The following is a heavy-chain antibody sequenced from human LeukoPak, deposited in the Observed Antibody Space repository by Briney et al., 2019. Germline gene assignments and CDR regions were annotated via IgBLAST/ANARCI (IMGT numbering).Heavy chain of an antibody. CDR3: ARVPAYIYWYFDL. CDR1: GGSFSGYY. Sequence: PSETLSLTCAVYGGSFSGYYWSWIRQPPGKGLEWIGEINHSGSTYYNPSLKSRVTISVDTSKNQFSLKLSSVTAADTAVYYCARVPAYIYWYFDLWGRGTLVTVSS. CDR2: INHSGST. V-gene: IGHV4-34*01. J-gene: IGHJ2*01. D-gene: IGHD3-16*01.